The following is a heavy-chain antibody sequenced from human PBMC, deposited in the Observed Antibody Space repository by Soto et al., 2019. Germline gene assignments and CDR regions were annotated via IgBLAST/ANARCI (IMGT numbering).Heavy chain of an antibody. CDR2: ISAYNGNT. Sequence: GASVKVSCKASGYTFTSYGISWVRQAPGQGLEWMGWISAYNGNTNYAQKLQGRVTMTTDTSTSTAYMELRSLRSDDTAVYYCARDQARIQLWLPDYWGQGTLVTVSS. D-gene: IGHD5-18*01. J-gene: IGHJ4*02. V-gene: IGHV1-18*01. CDR1: GYTFTSYG. CDR3: ARDQARIQLWLPDY.